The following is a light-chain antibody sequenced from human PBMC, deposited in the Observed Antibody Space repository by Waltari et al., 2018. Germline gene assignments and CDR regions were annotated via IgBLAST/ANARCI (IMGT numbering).Light chain of an antibody. CDR1: QSIYSS. CDR3: QQSYNSPRT. CDR2: AAT. Sequence: DIQMTQSPSSLSASVGDRVTITCRASQSIYSSLNWYQQKPGKAPKLLIFAATSLQSGVPSRFSGSGSGTDFTRTISRLQPEDFATYDCQQSYNSPRTFGQGTKVEIK. V-gene: IGKV1-39*01. J-gene: IGKJ1*01.